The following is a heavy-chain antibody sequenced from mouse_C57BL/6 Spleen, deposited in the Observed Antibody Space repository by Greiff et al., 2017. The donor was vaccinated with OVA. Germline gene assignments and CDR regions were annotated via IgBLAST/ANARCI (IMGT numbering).Heavy chain of an antibody. V-gene: IGHV1-62-2*01. J-gene: IGHJ2*01. CDR2: FYPGSGSI. CDR1: GYTFTEYT. Sequence: VKLMESGAELVKPGASVKLSCKASGYTFTEYTIHWVKQRSGQGLEWIGWFYPGSGSIKYNEKFKDKATLTADKSSSTVYMELSRLTSEDSAVYFCARHEEGYDHFDYWGQGTTLTVSS. D-gene: IGHD2-2*01. CDR3: ARHEEGYDHFDY.